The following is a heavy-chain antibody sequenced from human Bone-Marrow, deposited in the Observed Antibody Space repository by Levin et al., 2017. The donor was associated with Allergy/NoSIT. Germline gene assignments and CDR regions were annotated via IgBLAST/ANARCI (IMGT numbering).Heavy chain of an antibody. CDR2: ISWNSDKA. Sequence: GGSLRLSCGASGFNFDDYAMHWVRQAPGKGLEWVSGISWNSDKAGYTDSVKGRFTISRDNAKNSLYLQMDSLGVEDTALYYCAKDGESTVTRSYYLHYWGQGTLVTVSS. D-gene: IGHD4-17*01. CDR3: AKDGESTVTRSYYLHY. V-gene: IGHV3-9*01. CDR1: GFNFDDYA. J-gene: IGHJ4*02.